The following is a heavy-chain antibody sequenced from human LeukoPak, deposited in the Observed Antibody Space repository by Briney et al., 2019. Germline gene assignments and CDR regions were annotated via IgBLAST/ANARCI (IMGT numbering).Heavy chain of an antibody. J-gene: IGHJ1*01. Sequence: SETLSLTCTVSGGSFSSGGYYWSWIRQHPGKGLEWIGYIYYSGSTYYNPSLKSRVTISVDTSKNQFSLKLSSVTAADTAVYYCASGPYYDILTGYLSLPEYFQHWGQGTLVTVSS. CDR2: IYYSGST. CDR3: ASGPYYDILTGYLSLPEYFQH. CDR1: GGSFSSGGYY. V-gene: IGHV4-31*03. D-gene: IGHD3-9*01.